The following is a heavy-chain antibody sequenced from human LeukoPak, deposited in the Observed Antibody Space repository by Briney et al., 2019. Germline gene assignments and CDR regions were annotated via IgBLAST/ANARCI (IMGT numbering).Heavy chain of an antibody. V-gene: IGHV4-34*01. CDR1: GGSFSSYY. J-gene: IGHJ4*02. CDR2: INHSGST. CDR3: AREGGFYRPLDY. D-gene: IGHD6-25*01. Sequence: SETLSLTCAVYGGSFSSYYWSWIRQPPGKGLEWIMEINHSGSTNYNPSLKRRVTISVDTSKNQFSLKLSSVTAAHAAFYYCAREGGFYRPLDYSGQGTLVTVSS.